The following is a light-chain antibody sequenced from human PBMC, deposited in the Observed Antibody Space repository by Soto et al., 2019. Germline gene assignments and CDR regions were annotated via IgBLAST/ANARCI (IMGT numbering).Light chain of an antibody. CDR3: QVWDTSGDHVV. V-gene: IGLV3-21*04. Sequence: SSELTQPPSVSVAPGETAGITCAGNNIRSKSVHGYQQKRGQSPVLFIYYDRDRPSGIPERFSGSNSGNTATLTISGVEAGDEADYYSQVWDTSGDHVVLGGGTKLTVL. J-gene: IGLJ2*01. CDR2: YDR. CDR1: NIRSKS.